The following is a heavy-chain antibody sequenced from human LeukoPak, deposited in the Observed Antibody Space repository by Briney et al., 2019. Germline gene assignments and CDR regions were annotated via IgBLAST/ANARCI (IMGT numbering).Heavy chain of an antibody. J-gene: IGHJ6*04. D-gene: IGHD4-23*01. CDR3: ARGRSTVVSPNDFYYYCMDV. CDR1: GGSISSSH. CDR2: IHTSGGT. Sequence: SELLSLTCTVSGGSISSSHWSWIGPPPGKELEWIGNIHTSGGTNYSPSLKSRVTTSLDKSRNQFSLQLSSVTDADTAVYYCARGRSTVVSPNDFYYYCMDVWGKGTTVTVSS. V-gene: IGHV4-4*09.